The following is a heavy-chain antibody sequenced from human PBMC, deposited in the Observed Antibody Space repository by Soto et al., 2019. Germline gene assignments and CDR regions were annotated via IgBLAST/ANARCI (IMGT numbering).Heavy chain of an antibody. CDR3: ARSDLYRVGAAGLDV. J-gene: IGHJ6*02. CDR1: GFTFSSYG. Sequence: QVQLVESGGGVVQPGRSLRLSCAASGFTFSSYGMHWVRQAPGKGLEWVAVIWYDGSNKYYADSVKGRFTISRDNSKNTLYLQMNSLRGEDTAVYYCARSDLYRVGAAGLDVWGQGTTVTVSS. CDR2: IWYDGSNK. V-gene: IGHV3-33*01. D-gene: IGHD6-13*01.